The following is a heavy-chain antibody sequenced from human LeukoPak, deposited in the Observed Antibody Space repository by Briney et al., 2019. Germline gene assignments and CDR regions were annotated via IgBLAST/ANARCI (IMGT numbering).Heavy chain of an antibody. D-gene: IGHD3-22*01. Sequence: ASVKVSCKASGYTFTSYGISWVRQAPGQGLEWMGGIIPIFGTANYAQKFQGRVTITADKSTSTAYMELSSLRSEDTAVYYCARYYYVSSGYSYYFDCWGQGTLVTVSS. J-gene: IGHJ4*02. CDR2: IIPIFGTA. V-gene: IGHV1-69*06. CDR1: GYTFTSYG. CDR3: ARYYYVSSGYSYYFDC.